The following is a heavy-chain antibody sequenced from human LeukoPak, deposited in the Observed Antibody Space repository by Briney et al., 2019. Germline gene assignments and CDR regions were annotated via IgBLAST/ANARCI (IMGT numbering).Heavy chain of an antibody. J-gene: IGHJ4*02. CDR1: GFTFSSYG. CDR2: IWYDGSNK. Sequence: PGGSLRLSCAASGFTFSSYGMHWVRRAPGKGLEWVAVIWYDGSNKYYADSVKGRFTISRDNSKNTLYLQMNSLRAEDTAVYYCARDPKVRWELMGYFDYWGQGTLVTVSS. CDR3: ARDPKVRWELMGYFDY. D-gene: IGHD1-26*01. V-gene: IGHV3-33*01.